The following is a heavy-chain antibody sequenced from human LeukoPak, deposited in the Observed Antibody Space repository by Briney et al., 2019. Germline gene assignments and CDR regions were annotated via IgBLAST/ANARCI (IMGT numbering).Heavy chain of an antibody. CDR2: IIPILGIA. V-gene: IGHV1-69*04. D-gene: IGHD1-26*01. J-gene: IGHJ4*02. CDR1: GGTFSSYA. CDR3: ARDLVGATWEQANFDY. Sequence: GASVKVSCKASGGTFSSYAISWVRQAPGQGLEWMGRIIPILGIANYAQKFQGRVTITADKSTSTAYLELSSLRSEDTAVYYCARDLVGATWEQANFDYWGQGTLVTVSS.